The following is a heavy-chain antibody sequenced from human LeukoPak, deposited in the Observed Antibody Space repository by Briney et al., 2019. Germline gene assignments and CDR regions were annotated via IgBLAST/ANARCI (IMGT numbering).Heavy chain of an antibody. Sequence: GGSLRLSCAASGFTFSSYGMSWVRQAPGKGLEWVSTISGSAYNTYYADSVKGRFTISRDNSANTLYLQMNSLRAEDTALYYCAKHSGSYFIYYVDSWGQGTLVTVSS. V-gene: IGHV3-23*01. D-gene: IGHD1-26*01. CDR3: AKHSGSYFIYYVDS. CDR1: GFTFSSYG. CDR2: ISGSAYNT. J-gene: IGHJ4*02.